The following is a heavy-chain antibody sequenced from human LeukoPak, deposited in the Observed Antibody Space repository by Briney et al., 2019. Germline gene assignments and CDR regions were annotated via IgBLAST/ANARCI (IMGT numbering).Heavy chain of an antibody. V-gene: IGHV3-21*01. CDR3: VRLYDDYTNGHFDS. CDR2: ITSSSSYI. J-gene: IGHJ4*02. CDR1: GFTLSSYA. Sequence: PGGSLRLSCAASGFTLSSYAMSWVRQAPGKGLEWVSSITSSSSYIYYADSVKGRFTISRHNAKNSLYLQLNSLRAEDTAVYYCVRLYDDYTNGHFDSWGQGTLVTVSS. D-gene: IGHD4-11*01.